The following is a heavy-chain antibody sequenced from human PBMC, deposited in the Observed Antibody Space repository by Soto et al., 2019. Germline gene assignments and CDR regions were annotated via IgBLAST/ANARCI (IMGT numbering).Heavy chain of an antibody. Sequence: QVQLQESGPGLVKPLGTLSLTCTVSGGSISTNNWWMWVRQSPEKGLEWIGEIYQSGNTNYNPSFKSRVTMSVDKSKNEFSLKMTSVTAEDTAIYYCARDRGAGTFTGFDYWGQGTLVTVS. CDR3: ARDRGAGTFTGFDY. CDR2: IYQSGNT. D-gene: IGHD6-19*01. CDR1: GGSISTNNW. J-gene: IGHJ4*02. V-gene: IGHV4-4*02.